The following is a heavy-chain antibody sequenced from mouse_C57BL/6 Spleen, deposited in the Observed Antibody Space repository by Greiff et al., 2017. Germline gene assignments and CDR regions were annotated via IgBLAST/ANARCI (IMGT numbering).Heavy chain of an antibody. J-gene: IGHJ3*01. CDR2: IHPNSGST. CDR1: GYTFTSYW. CDR3: ARSYYSNLFAY. D-gene: IGHD2-5*01. Sequence: QVQLKQPGAELVKPGASVKLSCKASGYTFTSYWMHWVKQRPGQGLEWIGMIHPNSGSTNYNEKFKSKATLTVDKSSSTAYMQLSSLTSEDSAVYYCARSYYSNLFAYWGQGTLVTVSA. V-gene: IGHV1-64*01.